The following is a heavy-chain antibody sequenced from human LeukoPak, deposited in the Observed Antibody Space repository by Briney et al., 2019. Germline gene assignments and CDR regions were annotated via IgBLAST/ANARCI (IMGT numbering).Heavy chain of an antibody. CDR2: IDPNSGGT. V-gene: IGHV1-2*02. D-gene: IGHD1-1*01. Sequence: ASVKVSCKASGYTFTGYYMHWVRQAPGQGLEWMGWIDPNSGGTNYAQKFQGRVTMTRDTSISTAYMELSRLSFDDTAVYYCARAMERMTRGFDPWGQGTLVTVSS. CDR1: GYTFTGYY. CDR3: ARAMERMTRGFDP. J-gene: IGHJ5*02.